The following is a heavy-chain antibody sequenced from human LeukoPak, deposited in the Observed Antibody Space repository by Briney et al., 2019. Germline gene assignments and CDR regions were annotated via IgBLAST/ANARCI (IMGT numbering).Heavy chain of an antibody. CDR1: GGSISSYY. CDR2: IYYSGIT. CDR3: ASYSSTWYVSS. D-gene: IGHD6-13*01. Sequence: SETLSLTCTVSGGSISSYYWSWIRQPPGKVLEWIGYIYYSGITNYNPSLKRRVTISPGTSKNPFSLKRSAVTAAATAVYYCASYSSTWYVSSWGQGTLVTVSS. V-gene: IGHV4-59*01. J-gene: IGHJ5*02.